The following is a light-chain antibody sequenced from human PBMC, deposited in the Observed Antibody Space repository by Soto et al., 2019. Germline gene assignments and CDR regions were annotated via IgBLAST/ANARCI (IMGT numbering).Light chain of an antibody. J-gene: IGKJ5*01. V-gene: IGKV3D-20*01. Sequence: EIVLTRSPGTLSLSPGERATLSCGASQSVSSSYLAWYQQKPGLAPRLLIYDASSRATGIPDRFSGSGSGTDFTLTISRLEPEDFAVYYCQQYNNWRITFGQGTRLEIK. CDR2: DAS. CDR1: QSVSSSY. CDR3: QQYNNWRIT.